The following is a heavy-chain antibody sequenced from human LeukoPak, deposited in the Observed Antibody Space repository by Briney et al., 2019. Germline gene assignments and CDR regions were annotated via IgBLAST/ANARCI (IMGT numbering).Heavy chain of an antibody. V-gene: IGHV3-7*01. CDR2: INQDESEK. CDR1: GFTFSSNW. D-gene: IGHD2-15*01. Sequence: GGSLRLSCAASGFTFSSNWMSWVRQAPGQGLEGVANINQDESEKYYVDSVKGRFTISRDNAKNSLYLQMNSLRAEETALYYCVKGYCSGRTCYRTGFDIWGQGTMVTVSS. J-gene: IGHJ3*02. CDR3: VKGYCSGRTCYRTGFDI.